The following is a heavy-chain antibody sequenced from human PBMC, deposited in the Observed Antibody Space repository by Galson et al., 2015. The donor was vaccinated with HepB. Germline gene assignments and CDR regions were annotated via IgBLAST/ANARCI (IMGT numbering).Heavy chain of an antibody. D-gene: IGHD6-19*01. J-gene: IGHJ4*02. CDR1: GSTFTSYG. Sequence: SVKVSCKASGSTFTSYGISWVRQAPGQGLEWMGWISAYNGNTNYAQKLQGRVTMTTDTSTSTAYMELRSLRSDDTAVYYCARGDDSSGWYVYGYWGQGTLVTVSS. V-gene: IGHV1-18*01. CDR3: ARGDDSSGWYVYGY. CDR2: ISAYNGNT.